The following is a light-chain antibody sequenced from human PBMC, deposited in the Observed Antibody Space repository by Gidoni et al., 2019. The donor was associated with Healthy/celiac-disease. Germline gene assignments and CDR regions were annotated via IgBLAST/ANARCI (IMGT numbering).Light chain of an antibody. Sequence: EIVLTQSTGTLSLSPGERATLSCRASQSVSSSDLAWYQQKPGQAPRLLIYGASSRATGIPDRFSGSGSGTDFTLTISRLEPEDFAVYYCQQYGSSPRTFGPGTKVDIK. CDR1: QSVSSSD. J-gene: IGKJ3*01. CDR3: QQYGSSPRT. V-gene: IGKV3-20*01. CDR2: GAS.